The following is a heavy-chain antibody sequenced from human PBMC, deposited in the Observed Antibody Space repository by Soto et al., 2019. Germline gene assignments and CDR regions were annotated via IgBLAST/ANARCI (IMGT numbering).Heavy chain of an antibody. CDR2: IYYSGST. CDR3: ARDSRPRNPDYYSYCSYMDV. D-gene: IGHD1-1*01. Sequence: SETLSLTCTVSGGCISSYYWSWIRQPPGEGLEWIGYIYYSGSTNYNPSLKSRVTISVDTSKNQFSLKLSSVTAADTAVYYCARDSRPRNPDYYSYCSYMDVWGKGTTVTVSS. V-gene: IGHV4-59*01. CDR1: GGCISSYY. J-gene: IGHJ6*03.